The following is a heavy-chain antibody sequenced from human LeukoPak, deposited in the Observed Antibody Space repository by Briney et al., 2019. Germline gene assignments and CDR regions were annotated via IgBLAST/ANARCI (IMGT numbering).Heavy chain of an antibody. V-gene: IGHV3-74*01. CDR3: HPLAYVSN. Sequence: PGGSLRLSCAVPGFSFSSRWMHWVRQAPGKGLVWVALIKNDGSTTNYADSVKGRFTASRDDAKNSVYLQMSSLRAEDTAVYYCHPLAYVSNWGQGTLVTVSS. J-gene: IGHJ4*02. D-gene: IGHD3-22*01. CDR2: IKNDGSTT. CDR1: GFSFSSRW.